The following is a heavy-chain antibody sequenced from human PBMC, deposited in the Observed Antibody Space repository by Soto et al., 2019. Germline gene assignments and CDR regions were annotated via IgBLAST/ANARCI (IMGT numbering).Heavy chain of an antibody. J-gene: IGHJ4*02. D-gene: IGHD1-26*01. CDR1: GFTFSSYA. Sequence: EVQLFKSGGGLVQPGGSLRLSCAASGFTFSSYAMSWVRQAPGKGLEWVAAISGSGGSTYYADSVKCRFTISRDNSKNTLHLQMNSLRAEDTAVYYCAKQGSVGAQSDFDYWGQGTLVTVSS. V-gene: IGHV3-23*01. CDR2: ISGSGGST. CDR3: AKQGSVGAQSDFDY.